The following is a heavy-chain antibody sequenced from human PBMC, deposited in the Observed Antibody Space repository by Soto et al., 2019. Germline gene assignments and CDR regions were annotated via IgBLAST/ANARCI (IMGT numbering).Heavy chain of an antibody. CDR2: IGRTGIDR. CDR1: GLTFSIYT. D-gene: IGHD1-1*01. V-gene: IGHV3-21*01. CDR3: VRDDNRRF. Sequence: EIQLVESGGGLVKPGGSLRLSCAASGLTFSIYTMNWVRQAPGKGLEFVSSIGRTGIDRYYIDSVKGRFTISRDNAQKSLYLQMNSLRVEDTALYYCVRDDNRRFWGQGTLVTVSS. J-gene: IGHJ4*02.